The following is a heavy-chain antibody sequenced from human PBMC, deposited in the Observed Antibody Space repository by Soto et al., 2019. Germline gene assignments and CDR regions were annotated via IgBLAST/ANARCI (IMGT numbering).Heavy chain of an antibody. Sequence: SETLSLTCTVSGGSISSYYWSWIRQPAGKGLEWIGRINHSGSTNYNPSLKSRVTISVDTSKNQFSLKLSSVTAADTAVYYCARGPLGLLWFGAPPPVGGMDVWGQGTTVTVSS. D-gene: IGHD3-10*01. V-gene: IGHV4-4*07. CDR3: ARGPLGLLWFGAPPPVGGMDV. CDR2: INHSGST. CDR1: GGSISSYY. J-gene: IGHJ6*02.